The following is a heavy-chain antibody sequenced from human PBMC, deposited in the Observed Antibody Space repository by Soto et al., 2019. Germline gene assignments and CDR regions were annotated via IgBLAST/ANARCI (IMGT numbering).Heavy chain of an antibody. CDR2: ISKHGTKI. V-gene: IGHV3-30*14. Sequence: QVQLAESGGGVVQPGRSLRLSCAASGFTFSDYTLYWVRQAPGKGLEWLATISKHGTKIDHEDSLKGRFTISRDNSRNTLYLQMNSLASEDTAVYFCAREGTKDSFYYYGLDVWGPGTTVTVSS. CDR3: AREGTKDSFYYYGLDV. D-gene: IGHD3-10*01. CDR1: GFTFSDYT. J-gene: IGHJ6*02.